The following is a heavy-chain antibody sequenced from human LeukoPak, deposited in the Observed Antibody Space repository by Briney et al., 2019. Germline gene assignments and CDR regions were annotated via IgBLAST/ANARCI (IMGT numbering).Heavy chain of an antibody. Sequence: PGGSLRLSCAASGFTFSSYAMNWVRQAPGKGLEWVSAISGSGGSTYYADSVKGRFTISRDNSRNTLYVQMNSLRAEDTAVYYCAKDRGSGYSYFDYWGQGTLVTVSS. J-gene: IGHJ4*02. D-gene: IGHD5-18*01. CDR2: ISGSGGST. V-gene: IGHV3-23*01. CDR3: AKDRGSGYSYFDY. CDR1: GFTFSSYA.